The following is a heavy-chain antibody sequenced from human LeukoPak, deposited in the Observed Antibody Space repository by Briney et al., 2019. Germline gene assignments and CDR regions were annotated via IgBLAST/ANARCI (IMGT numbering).Heavy chain of an antibody. CDR1: GFTFSSYA. CDR3: ARSSGSYAVYYYFDY. Sequence: PGGSLRLSCAASGFTFSSYAMHWVRQAPGKGLEWVAVISYDGSNKYYADSVKGRFTISRDNSKNTLYLQMNSLRAEDTAVYYCARSSGSYAVYYYFDYWGQGTLVTVSS. J-gene: IGHJ4*02. V-gene: IGHV3-30-3*01. CDR2: ISYDGSNK. D-gene: IGHD1-26*01.